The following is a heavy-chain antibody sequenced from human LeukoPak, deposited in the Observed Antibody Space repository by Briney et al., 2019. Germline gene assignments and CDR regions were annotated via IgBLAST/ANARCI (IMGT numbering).Heavy chain of an antibody. V-gene: IGHV4-34*01. CDR3: ARGVEMATIDY. J-gene: IGHJ4*02. Sequence: SETLSLTCAVYGGSFSGYYWSWIRQPPGKGLEWIGEINHSGSTYYNPSLKSRVTISVDRSKNQFSLKLSSVTAADTAVYYCARGVEMATIDYWGQGTLVTVSS. CDR1: GGSFSGYY. D-gene: IGHD5-24*01. CDR2: INHSGST.